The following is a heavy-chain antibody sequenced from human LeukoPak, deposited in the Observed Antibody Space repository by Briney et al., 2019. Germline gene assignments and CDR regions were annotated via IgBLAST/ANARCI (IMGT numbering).Heavy chain of an antibody. D-gene: IGHD5-18*01. CDR2: INPSGGST. V-gene: IGHV1-46*01. CDR1: GYTFTSYY. Sequence: GSVKVSCKASGYTFTSYYMHWVRQAPGQGREWMGIINPSGGSTSYAQRFQGRVTMTRDHSTRTVYMELSSPGSEDTAVCYCARGYSYGSPPFAYWGQGTLVTVSS. CDR3: ARGYSYGSPPFAY. J-gene: IGHJ4*02.